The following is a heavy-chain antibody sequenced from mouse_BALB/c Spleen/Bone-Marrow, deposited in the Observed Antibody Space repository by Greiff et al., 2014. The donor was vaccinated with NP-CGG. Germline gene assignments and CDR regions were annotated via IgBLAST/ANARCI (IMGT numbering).Heavy chain of an antibody. Sequence: EVQLQQSGPGLVKPSQSLSLTCSVTGYSITSGYYWNWIRQFPENKLEWMGYISYDGSNNYNPSLKNRISITRDTSKNQFFLELNSVTTEDTATYYCASGNYFNFDYWGQGTTLTVSS. CDR1: GYSITSGYY. D-gene: IGHD2-1*01. CDR3: ASGNYFNFDY. V-gene: IGHV3-6*02. J-gene: IGHJ2*01. CDR2: ISYDGSN.